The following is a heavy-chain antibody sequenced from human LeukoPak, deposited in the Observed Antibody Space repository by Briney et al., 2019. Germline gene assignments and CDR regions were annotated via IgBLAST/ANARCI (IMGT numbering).Heavy chain of an antibody. CDR1: GASIRSSTYY. Sequence: PSETLSLTCTVSGASIRSSTYYWGWVRQPPGKGLEYVGSVYYSGTASYNPSLKSRLTISVDTSKNQFSLKLSSATATDTAMYYCVRHFYYFDTSGYSNFDSWGQGSLVTVSS. D-gene: IGHD3-22*01. J-gene: IGHJ4*02. V-gene: IGHV4-39*01. CDR2: VYYSGTA. CDR3: VRHFYYFDTSGYSNFDS.